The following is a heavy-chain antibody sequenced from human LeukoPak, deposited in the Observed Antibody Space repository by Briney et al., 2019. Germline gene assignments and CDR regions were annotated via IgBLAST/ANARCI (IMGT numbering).Heavy chain of an antibody. CDR1: GYSLTSYW. CDR3: ARQDGNAYFYFDF. Sequence: GESLKISCKGSGYSLTSYWIGWVRQMPGKGLAWMGIIYPGDSDTRYSPSFQGQVTISADKSISTAYLQWSSLKASDTAIYYCARQDGNAYFYFDFWGQGTLVTVSS. CDR2: IYPGDSDT. J-gene: IGHJ4*02. V-gene: IGHV5-51*01. D-gene: IGHD2-2*01.